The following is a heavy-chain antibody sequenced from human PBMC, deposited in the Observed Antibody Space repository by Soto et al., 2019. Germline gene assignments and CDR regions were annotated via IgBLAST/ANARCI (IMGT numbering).Heavy chain of an antibody. J-gene: IGHJ6*02. CDR1: GFTFSSYA. CDR3: AKDRARAAAGPNTCYGMDV. CDR2: ISGSGDSA. Sequence: EVQLLESGGGLVQPGGSLRLSCAASGFTFSSYAMSWVRQAPGKGLEWVSVISGSGDSAYYADSGRGRFTIARDNSKNTLYMQMNNMRAEDTAVYYCAKDRARAAAGPNTCYGMDVWGQGTTVTVSS. V-gene: IGHV3-23*01. D-gene: IGHD6-13*01.